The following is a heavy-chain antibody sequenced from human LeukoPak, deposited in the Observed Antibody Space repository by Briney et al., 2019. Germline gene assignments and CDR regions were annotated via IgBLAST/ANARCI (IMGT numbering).Heavy chain of an antibody. Sequence: GASVKVSCKASGSTFTSYGISWVRQAPGQGLEWMGWISAYNGNTNYAQKLQGRVTMTTDTSTSTAYMELRSLRSDDTAVYYCASVDTAMGIDYWGQGTLVTVSS. CDR1: GSTFTSYG. CDR2: ISAYNGNT. CDR3: ASVDTAMGIDY. D-gene: IGHD5-18*01. V-gene: IGHV1-18*01. J-gene: IGHJ4*02.